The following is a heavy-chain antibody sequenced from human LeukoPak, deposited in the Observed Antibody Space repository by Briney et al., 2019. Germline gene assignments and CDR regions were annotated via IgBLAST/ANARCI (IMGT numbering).Heavy chain of an antibody. CDR1: GGSISSYY. J-gene: IGHJ5*02. CDR2: IYYNGST. CDR3: ARGDYYDSSGYLSVNWFDP. Sequence: PSGTLSLTCAVSGGSISSYYWSWIRQPPGKGLEWIGYIYYNGSTNYNPSLKSRVTISVDTSKNQFSLKLSSVTAADTAVYYCARGDYYDSSGYLSVNWFDPWGQGTLVTVSS. D-gene: IGHD3-22*01. V-gene: IGHV4-59*01.